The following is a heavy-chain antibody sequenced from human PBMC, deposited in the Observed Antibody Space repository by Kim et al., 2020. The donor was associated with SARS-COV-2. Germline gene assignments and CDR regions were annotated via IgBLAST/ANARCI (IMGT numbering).Heavy chain of an antibody. CDR2: IYHSGST. CDR3: AASSSWPPAPFDY. J-gene: IGHJ4*02. Sequence: SETLSLTCAVSGGSISSSNWWNWVRQPPGKGLEWIGEIYHSGSTNYNPSLKSRVTISVDTSKNQFSLKLSSVTAADTAVYYCAASSSWPPAPFDYWGQGTLVTVSS. D-gene: IGHD6-6*01. CDR1: GGSISSSNW. V-gene: IGHV4-4*02.